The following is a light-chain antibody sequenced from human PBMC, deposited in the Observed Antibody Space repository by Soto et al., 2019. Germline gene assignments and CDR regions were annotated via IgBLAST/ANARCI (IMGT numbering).Light chain of an antibody. V-gene: IGKV3-20*01. J-gene: IGKJ1*01. CDR3: QQYHSSPRT. Sequence: EIVLTQSPGTLSLSPGERVTLSCRASQSISSSHLAWYQQRPGQAPRLLIYDASNRATGISDRFTGSGSGTDFTITITRLEPEDFAVYYCQQYHSSPRTFGQGTKVDIK. CDR1: QSISSSH. CDR2: DAS.